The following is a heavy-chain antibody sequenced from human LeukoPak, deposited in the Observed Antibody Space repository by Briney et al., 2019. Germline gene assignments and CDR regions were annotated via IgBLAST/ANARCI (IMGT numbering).Heavy chain of an antibody. Sequence: GASVKVSCKASGYTFTVYYMHWLRQAPGQGLEWMGRINPNNGGTNYAQNFLGRVTMTRDTSISTAYMELSSLISDDTAVYYCASQNMEWELLAFDYWGQGTLVTVSS. CDR3: ASQNMEWELLAFDY. D-gene: IGHD1-26*01. CDR1: GYTFTVYY. V-gene: IGHV1-2*06. J-gene: IGHJ4*02. CDR2: INPNNGGT.